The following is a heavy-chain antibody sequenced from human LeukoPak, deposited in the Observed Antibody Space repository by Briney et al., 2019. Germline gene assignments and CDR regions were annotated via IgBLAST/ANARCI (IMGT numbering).Heavy chain of an antibody. CDR1: GYTFTSYD. D-gene: IGHD3-22*01. V-gene: IGHV1-2*02. CDR3: ASASSGYNDAFDI. J-gene: IGHJ3*02. CDR2: IDPNSGGT. Sequence: ASVKVSCKASGYTFTSYDINWVRQAPGQGLEWMGWIDPNSGGTNYAQKFQGRVTMTRDTSISTAYMELSRLRSDDTAVYYCASASSGYNDAFDIWGQGTMVTVSS.